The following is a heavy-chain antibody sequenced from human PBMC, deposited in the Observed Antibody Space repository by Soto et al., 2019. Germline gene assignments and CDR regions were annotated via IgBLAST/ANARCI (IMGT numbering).Heavy chain of an antibody. J-gene: IGHJ6*02. CDR3: ARLGYYSGGTPPGSGYGMDV. D-gene: IGHD2-15*01. Sequence: QVQLVQSGAEVKKPGSSVKVSCKASGGTFSSYAISWVRQAPGQGLEWMGGIIPIFGTANYAQKFQGRVTITADESTSTAYMELSSLRSEDTAVYYCARLGYYSGGTPPGSGYGMDVWGQGTTVTVSS. CDR1: GGTFSSYA. V-gene: IGHV1-69*01. CDR2: IIPIFGTA.